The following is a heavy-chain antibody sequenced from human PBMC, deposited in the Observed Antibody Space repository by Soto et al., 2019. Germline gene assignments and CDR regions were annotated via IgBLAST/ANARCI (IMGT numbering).Heavy chain of an antibody. CDR3: ARRPPEQRSFDY. Sequence: HPGGSLRLSCAASGFTFGSFAMHWVRQAPGKGLEWVSGILGSGGSPDYADAVKGRFTISRDNSRNTLFLQMNGLRAEDTAIYYCARRPPEQRSFDYWGQGTQVTVSS. V-gene: IGHV3-23*01. CDR2: ILGSGGSP. J-gene: IGHJ4*02. CDR1: GFTFGSFA. D-gene: IGHD6-25*01.